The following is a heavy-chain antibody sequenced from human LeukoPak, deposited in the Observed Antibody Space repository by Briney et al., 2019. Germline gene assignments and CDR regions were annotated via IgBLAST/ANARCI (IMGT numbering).Heavy chain of an antibody. J-gene: IGHJ6*03. V-gene: IGHV3-11*01. CDR2: ISSSGSTI. Sequence: GGSLRLSCAASGFTFSDYYMSWIRQAPGKGLEWVSYISSSGSTIYYADSVKGRFTISRDNAKNSLYLQMNNLRAEDTAVYYCASIGAWYYYYMDVWGKGTTVTVSS. CDR1: GFTFSDYY. D-gene: IGHD3-10*01. CDR3: ASIGAWYYYYMDV.